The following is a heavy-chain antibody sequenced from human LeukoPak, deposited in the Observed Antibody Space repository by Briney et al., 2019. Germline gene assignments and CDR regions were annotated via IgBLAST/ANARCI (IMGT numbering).Heavy chain of an antibody. J-gene: IGHJ4*02. V-gene: IGHV1-46*01. CDR2: INPSGGST. Sequence: ASVKVSCKASGYTFTSYYMHWVRQAPGQGLEWMGIINPSGGSTSYAQKFHGRVTMTRDTSTSTVYMELSSLRSEDTAVYYCARDGVGADYMDYWGQGTLVTVSS. CDR1: GYTFTSYY. CDR3: ARDGVGADYMDY. D-gene: IGHD1-26*01.